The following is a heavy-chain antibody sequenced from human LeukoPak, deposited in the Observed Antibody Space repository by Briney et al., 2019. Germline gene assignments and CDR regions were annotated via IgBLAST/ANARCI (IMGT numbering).Heavy chain of an antibody. J-gene: IGHJ4*02. Sequence: GGSLRLSCAASGFTFSSYGMHWVRQAPGKGLEWVAYIQYDGSNQQYADSVKGRFSISRDRSKNIPYLQMNSLRAEDTAVYYCAKGGIVVAPGYWGQGTLVTVSS. V-gene: IGHV3-30*02. CDR1: GFTFSSYG. CDR2: IQYDGSNQ. CDR3: AKGGIVVAPGY. D-gene: IGHD3-22*01.